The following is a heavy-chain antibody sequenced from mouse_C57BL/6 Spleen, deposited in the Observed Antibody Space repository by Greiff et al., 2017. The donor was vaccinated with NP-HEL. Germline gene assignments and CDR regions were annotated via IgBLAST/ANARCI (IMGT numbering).Heavy chain of an antibody. CDR2: ISDGGSYT. J-gene: IGHJ3*01. Sequence: EVQVVESGGGLVKPGGSLKLSCAASGFTFSSYAMSWVRQTPEKRLEWVATISDGGSYTYYPDNVKGRFTISRDNAKNNLYLQMSHLKSEDTAMYYCARDGYYVAYWGQGTLVTVSA. D-gene: IGHD2-3*01. CDR3: ARDGYYVAY. V-gene: IGHV5-4*01. CDR1: GFTFSSYA.